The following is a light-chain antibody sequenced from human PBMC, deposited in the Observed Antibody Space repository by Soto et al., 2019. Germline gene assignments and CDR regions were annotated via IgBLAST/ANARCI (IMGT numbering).Light chain of an antibody. Sequence: VLTQSPATLSLSPGERATLSCTTNEPFNSPYLAWYQQKPGQAPRLLIYGASNRATGIPARFSGSGSGADFTLTISRLEPEDFAVYYCQQYGSPLTFGGGTKVEI. CDR1: EPFNSPY. V-gene: IGKV3-20*01. CDR2: GAS. CDR3: QQYGSPLT. J-gene: IGKJ4*01.